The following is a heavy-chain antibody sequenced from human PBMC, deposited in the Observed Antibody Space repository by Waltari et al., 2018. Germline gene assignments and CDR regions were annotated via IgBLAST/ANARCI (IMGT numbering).Heavy chain of an antibody. V-gene: IGHV3-7*01. CDR3: AREREEWELLDY. CDR1: GFNFSSYW. J-gene: IGHJ4*02. CDR2: IKQDGSEK. D-gene: IGHD1-26*01. Sequence: EVQLVESGGGLVQPGGSLRLSCAASGFNFSSYWMTWVRQSPGKGLEWVANIKQDGSEKYYVDSVKGRFTISRDNAKNSLYLQMNSLRAEDTAVYYCAREREEWELLDYWGQGTLVTVSS.